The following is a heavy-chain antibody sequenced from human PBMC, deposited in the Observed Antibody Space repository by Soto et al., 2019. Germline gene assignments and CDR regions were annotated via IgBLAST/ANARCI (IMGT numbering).Heavy chain of an antibody. J-gene: IGHJ5*02. V-gene: IGHV1-8*01. Sequence: QVQLVQSGAEVKKPGALVKVSCKASGYTFTSYDINWVRQATGQGLEWMGWMNPNSGNTGYAQKFQGRVTMTRNTSISTAYMDLSSLRSEDTAVYYCARERSAAGTGWFDPWGQGTLVTVSS. CDR3: ARERSAAGTGWFDP. CDR1: GYTFTSYD. D-gene: IGHD6-13*01. CDR2: MNPNSGNT.